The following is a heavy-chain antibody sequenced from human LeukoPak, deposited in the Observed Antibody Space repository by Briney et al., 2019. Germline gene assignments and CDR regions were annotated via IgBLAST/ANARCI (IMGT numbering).Heavy chain of an antibody. CDR2: IYYSGTT. CDR1: AGSTSSGGSY. CDR3: ARSVGYCSSTSCYTSSNWFDP. Sequence: SETLSLTCTVSAGSTSSGGSYWSWIRQHPGKGLEWVGYIYYSGTTYYTPSLKSRFTMSADTSKNQFSLKLSSVTAADTAVYYCARSVGYCSSTSCYTSSNWFDPWGQGTLVTVSS. J-gene: IGHJ5*02. D-gene: IGHD2-2*02. V-gene: IGHV4-31*03.